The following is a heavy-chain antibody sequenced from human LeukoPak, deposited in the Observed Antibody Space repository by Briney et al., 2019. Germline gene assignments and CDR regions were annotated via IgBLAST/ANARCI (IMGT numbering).Heavy chain of an antibody. D-gene: IGHD3-16*01. CDR2: IQQDGSDK. CDR3: AGSWGYRAFDI. CDR1: GFTFSTYW. V-gene: IGHV3-7*01. Sequence: GGSLRLSCAASGFTFSTYWMSWVRQAPGKGLEWVAHIQQDGSDKNYVDSVKGRFTISRDNTRSSLYLQMNSLRADDTAVYYCAGSWGYRAFDIWGQETMVTVSS. J-gene: IGHJ3*02.